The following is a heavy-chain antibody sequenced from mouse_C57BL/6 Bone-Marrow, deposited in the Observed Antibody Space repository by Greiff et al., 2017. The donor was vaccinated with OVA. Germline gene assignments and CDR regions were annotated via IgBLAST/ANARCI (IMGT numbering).Heavy chain of an antibody. CDR3: ARSGVITTVMDY. V-gene: IGHV1-52*01. Sequence: QVQLQQPGAELVRPGSSVKLSCKASGYTFTSYWMHWVKQRPIQGLEWIGNIDPSDSETHYNQKFKDKATLIVDKSSSTAYMQLSSLTSEDSAVYYCARSGVITTVMDYWGQGTSVTVSS. CDR2: IDPSDSET. D-gene: IGHD1-1*01. J-gene: IGHJ4*01. CDR1: GYTFTSYW.